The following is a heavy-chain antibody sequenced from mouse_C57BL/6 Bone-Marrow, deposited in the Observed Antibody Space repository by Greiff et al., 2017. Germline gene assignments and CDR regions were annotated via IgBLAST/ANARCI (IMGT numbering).Heavy chain of an antibody. J-gene: IGHJ1*03. CDR1: GFTFSDFY. CDR3: ARYAYYGSSFYWYFDV. Sequence: EVKLMESGGGLVQSGRSLRLSCATSGFTFSDFYMEWVRQAPGKGLEWIAASRNKANDYTTEYSASVKGRFIVSRDTSQSILYLQMNALRAEDTAIYYCARYAYYGSSFYWYFDVWGTGTTVTVSS. D-gene: IGHD1-1*01. CDR2: SRNKANDYTT. V-gene: IGHV7-1*01.